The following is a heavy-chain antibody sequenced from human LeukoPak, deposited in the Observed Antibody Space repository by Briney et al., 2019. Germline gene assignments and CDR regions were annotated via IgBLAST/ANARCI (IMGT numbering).Heavy chain of an antibody. J-gene: IGHJ4*02. CDR3: ARDLIVVVPGPDY. CDR2: INPNSGGT. D-gene: IGHD2-2*01. V-gene: IGHV1-2*02. Sequence: ASVKVSCKASGYTFTGYYMHWVRQAPGQGLEWMGWINPNSGGTNYAQKFQGRVTMTRDTSISTAYMELSRLRSDDTAVYYCARDLIVVVPGPDYWGQGTLVTVSS. CDR1: GYTFTGYY.